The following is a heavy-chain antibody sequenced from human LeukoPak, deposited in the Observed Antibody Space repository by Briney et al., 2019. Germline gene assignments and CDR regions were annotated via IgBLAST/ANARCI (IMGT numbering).Heavy chain of an antibody. Sequence: PGGPLRVSCAASGFTFSSYGMHWVRQAPGKGLEWVAFIRYDGSNKYYADSVKGRFTISRDNSKNTLYLQMNSLRAEDTAVYYCAKDRVDCSSTSCLYYYYYYMDVWGKGTTVTVSS. CDR2: IRYDGSNK. D-gene: IGHD2-2*01. V-gene: IGHV3-30*02. J-gene: IGHJ6*03. CDR3: AKDRVDCSSTSCLYYYYYYMDV. CDR1: GFTFSSYG.